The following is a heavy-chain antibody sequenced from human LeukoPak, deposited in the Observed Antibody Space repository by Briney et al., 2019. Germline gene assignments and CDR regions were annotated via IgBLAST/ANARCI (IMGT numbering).Heavy chain of an antibody. V-gene: IGHV1-69*13. CDR2: IMPIFGTP. J-gene: IGHJ4*02. D-gene: IGHD5-12*01. Sequence: ASVKVSCKASGGTFSRNVISWVRQAPGQGLEWMGGIMPIFGTPNYEPKFQGRVTITADESANTSSLELSSLRSEDTAVYYCAKGGIVATAIDYWGQGTLVTVSS. CDR3: AKGGIVATAIDY. CDR1: GGTFSRNV.